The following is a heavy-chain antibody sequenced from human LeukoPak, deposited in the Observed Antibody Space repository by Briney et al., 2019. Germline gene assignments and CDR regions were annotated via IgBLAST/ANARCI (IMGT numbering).Heavy chain of an antibody. CDR1: GFTFSSYA. CDR2: ISYDGSNK. J-gene: IGHJ4*02. V-gene: IGHV3-30*01. Sequence: GGSLRLSCAASGFTFSSYAMHWVRQAPGKGLEWVAVISYDGSNKYYADSVKGRFTISRDNSKNTLYLQMNSLRAEDTAVYYCARAGIAARAGDYWGQGTLVTVSS. D-gene: IGHD6-13*01. CDR3: ARAGIAARAGDY.